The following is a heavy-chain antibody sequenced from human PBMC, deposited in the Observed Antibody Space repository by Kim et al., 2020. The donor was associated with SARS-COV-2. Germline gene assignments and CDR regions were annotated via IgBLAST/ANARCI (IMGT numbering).Heavy chain of an antibody. V-gene: IGHV4-59*12. Sequence: SETLSLTCTVSGGSMRSYYWNWIRQPPGEGLEWIGYIHYSGSTDYDPSLKSRVTMSLDTSRKQFSLNLTSVTAADTAVYYCARAAGHGGSYPYYFDNWG. CDR2: IHYSGST. CDR1: GGSMRSYY. D-gene: IGHD1-26*01. J-gene: IGHJ4*01. CDR3: ARAAGHGGSYPYYFDN.